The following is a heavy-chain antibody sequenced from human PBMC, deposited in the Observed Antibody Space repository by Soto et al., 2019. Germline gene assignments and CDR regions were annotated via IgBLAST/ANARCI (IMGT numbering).Heavy chain of an antibody. CDR2: LYSDGRT. Sequence: DVQLVETGGGLIQTGGSLRLSCAASGFIVSSSYMSWVRQAPGKGLECVSVLYSDGRTYYADSVKGRFTISRDNSKSTLYLKMNSLSAEDTAVYYCARCSGWYGQCYFDCWGQGTLVTVS. CDR3: ARCSGWYGQCYFDC. J-gene: IGHJ4*02. D-gene: IGHD6-13*01. CDR1: GFIVSSSY. V-gene: IGHV3-53*02.